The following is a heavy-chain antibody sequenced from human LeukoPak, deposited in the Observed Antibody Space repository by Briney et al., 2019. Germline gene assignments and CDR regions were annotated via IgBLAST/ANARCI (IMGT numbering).Heavy chain of an antibody. D-gene: IGHD1-7*01. Sequence: GGSLRLSCAASGFTFSTYDMRWVRQAIGKGLEWVSGIASAGDTFYSGSVKGRFTISRENAKKSSYLQMNSLRAGDTAVYYCARGGELGSDTWGQGTLVTVSS. CDR1: GFTFSTYD. CDR3: ARGGELGSDT. CDR2: IASAGDT. J-gene: IGHJ5*02. V-gene: IGHV3-13*01.